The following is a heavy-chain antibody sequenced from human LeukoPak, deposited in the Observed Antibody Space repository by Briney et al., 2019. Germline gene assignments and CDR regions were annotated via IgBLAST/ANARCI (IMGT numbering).Heavy chain of an antibody. V-gene: IGHV3-48*03. D-gene: IGHD3-22*01. CDR1: GFTFSNYE. CDR3: AREVYDSNDPDY. J-gene: IGHJ4*02. CDR2: ISSSGSTI. Sequence: GGSLRLSCASSGFTFSNYEMNWVRQAPGKGLEWVSYISSSGSTIYYADSVKGRFTVSRDNAKNSLYLQMNSLRGEDTAVYYCAREVYDSNDPDYWGQGTLVTVSS.